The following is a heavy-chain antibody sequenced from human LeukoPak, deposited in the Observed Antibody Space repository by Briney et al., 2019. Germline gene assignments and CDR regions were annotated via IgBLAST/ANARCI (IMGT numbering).Heavy chain of an antibody. CDR3: ASGVTTGMPDY. D-gene: IGHD4-17*01. V-gene: IGHV3-21*01. J-gene: IGHJ4*02. CDR1: GFTFSSYS. CDR2: ISSSSSYI. Sequence: GGSLRLSCAASGFTFSSYSMNWVRQAPGKGLEWVSSISSSSSYIYYADSVKGRFTISRDNAKNSLYLQMNSLRAEDTAVYYCASGVTTGMPDYWGQGTLVTVPS.